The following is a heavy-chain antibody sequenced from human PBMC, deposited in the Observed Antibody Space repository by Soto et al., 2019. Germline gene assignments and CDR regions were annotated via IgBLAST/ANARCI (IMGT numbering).Heavy chain of an antibody. J-gene: IGHJ6*03. Sequence: SETLSLTCTVSGGSISSGGYYWSWIRQHPGKGLEWIGYIYYSGSTYYNPSLKSRVTISVDTSKNQFSLKLSSVTAADTAVYYCARVSIRELPYYDFWSGYPPMNYYMDVWGKGTTVTVSS. D-gene: IGHD3-3*01. CDR2: IYYSGST. CDR1: GGSISSGGYY. CDR3: ARVSIRELPYYDFWSGYPPMNYYMDV. V-gene: IGHV4-31*03.